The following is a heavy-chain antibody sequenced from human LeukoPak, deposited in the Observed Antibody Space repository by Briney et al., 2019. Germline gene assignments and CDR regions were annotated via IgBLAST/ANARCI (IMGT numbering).Heavy chain of an antibody. CDR2: ISSSSSYI. J-gene: IGHJ4*02. CDR3: ARDGSGWYEDPYYFDY. CDR1: GFTFSSYS. V-gene: IGHV3-21*01. D-gene: IGHD6-13*01. Sequence: PGGSLRLSCAASGFTFSSYSMNWVRQAPGKGLEWVSSISSSSSYIYYADSVKGRFTISRDNAKNSLYLQMNSLRAEDTAVYYCARDGSGWYEDPYYFDYWGQGTLVTVSS.